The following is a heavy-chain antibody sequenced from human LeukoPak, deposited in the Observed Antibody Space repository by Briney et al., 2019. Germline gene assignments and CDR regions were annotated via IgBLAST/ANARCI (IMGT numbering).Heavy chain of an antibody. CDR3: ARTWFGDTDVSFYCMDI. CDR2: IYHNGST. CDR1: GYSISSGYY. J-gene: IGHJ6*03. Sequence: PSETLSLTCSVSGYSISSGYYWAWIRQSPGQGLEWIGNIYHNGSTYYKASLKSRLTISVDTSQNQFSLRLSSVTAADTGVYYCARTWFGDTDVSFYCMDIWGKGTTVTVSS. D-gene: IGHD3-10*01. V-gene: IGHV4-38-2*01.